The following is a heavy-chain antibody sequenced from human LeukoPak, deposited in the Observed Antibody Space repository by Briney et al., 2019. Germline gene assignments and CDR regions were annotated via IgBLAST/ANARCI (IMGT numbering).Heavy chain of an antibody. CDR3: AKAVVGYKWYFDY. J-gene: IGHJ4*02. Sequence: GGSLRLSCAASGFTFSSYAMSWVRQAPGKGLEWVSAISGSGGSTYYADSVKGRFTISRDNSKNTLYLQVNSLRAEDTAVYYCAKAVVGYKWYFDYWGQGALVAVSS. CDR1: GFTFSSYA. V-gene: IGHV3-23*01. CDR2: ISGSGGST. D-gene: IGHD5-24*01.